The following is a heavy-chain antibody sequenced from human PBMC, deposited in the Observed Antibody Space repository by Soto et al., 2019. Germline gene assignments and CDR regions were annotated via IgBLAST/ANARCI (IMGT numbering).Heavy chain of an antibody. CDR3: ARDDEYSGNGMDV. CDR1: GYTFSNYG. D-gene: IGHD3-10*01. Sequence: QVQLVESGGGVVQPGRTLRLSCAASGYTFSNYGMHWIHQAPGKVMEWVAVILNDGSNRYHADSVKDRFTISRDNSKNMLYLQMNSLRAEDTAVYYCARDDEYSGNGMDVWGQGTTVTVS. J-gene: IGHJ6*02. V-gene: IGHV3-33*01. CDR2: ILNDGSNR.